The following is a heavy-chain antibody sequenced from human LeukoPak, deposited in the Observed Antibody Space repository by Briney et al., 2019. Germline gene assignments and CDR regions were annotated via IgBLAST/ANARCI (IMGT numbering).Heavy chain of an antibody. V-gene: IGHV3-20*04. Sequence: GGSLRLSCAASGFTVSSNYMSWVRQAPGKGLEWVSGINWNGGSTGYADSVKGRFTISRDNAKNSLYLQMNSLRAEDTALYYCARSSSDNDILTGYYDYWGQGTLVTVSS. D-gene: IGHD3-9*01. J-gene: IGHJ4*02. CDR1: GFTVSSNY. CDR3: ARSSSDNDILTGYYDY. CDR2: INWNGGST.